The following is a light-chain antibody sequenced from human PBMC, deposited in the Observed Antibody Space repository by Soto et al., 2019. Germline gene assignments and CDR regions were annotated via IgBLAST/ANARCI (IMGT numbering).Light chain of an antibody. Sequence: IVMTQSPLSLPVTPGEPASISCRSSQSLLHSNGYKYLDWYLQKPGQSPQLLIYLGSNRASGVPDRFSGSGSGTDFTLKISRVEAEDVGVYYCMQALQTLWTFGQGTKVEIK. J-gene: IGKJ1*01. CDR3: MQALQTLWT. CDR1: QSLLHSNGYKY. CDR2: LGS. V-gene: IGKV2-28*01.